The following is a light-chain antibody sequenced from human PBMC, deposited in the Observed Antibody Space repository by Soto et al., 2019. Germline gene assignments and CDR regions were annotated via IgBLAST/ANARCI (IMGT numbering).Light chain of an antibody. CDR3: QKSNSAPYT. Sequence: DIQMTQSPSSLSASVGDRVTITCRASQGIGNYLAWYQQKPGKVPKLLIYAASTLQSGVPSRFSGSGSGTDFTLTISSLQPEDVATYYCQKSNSAPYTFGQGTNLEIK. CDR2: AAS. CDR1: QGIGNY. V-gene: IGKV1-27*01. J-gene: IGKJ2*01.